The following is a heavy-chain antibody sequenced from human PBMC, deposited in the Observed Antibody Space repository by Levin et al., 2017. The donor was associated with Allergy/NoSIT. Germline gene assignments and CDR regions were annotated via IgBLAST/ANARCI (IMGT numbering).Heavy chain of an antibody. D-gene: IGHD6-6*01. CDR1: GFTFSDYY. V-gene: IGHV3-11*01. J-gene: IGHJ4*02. Sequence: GGSLRLSCTASGFTFSDYYMSWIRQAPGRGLEWLSYISNSGGTIYYADSVKGRFTISRDNAKNSLYLQMNSLRAEDTAVYYCARDRSSYSSSGDFWGQGTLVTVSS. CDR3: ARDRSSYSSSGDF. CDR2: ISNSGGTI.